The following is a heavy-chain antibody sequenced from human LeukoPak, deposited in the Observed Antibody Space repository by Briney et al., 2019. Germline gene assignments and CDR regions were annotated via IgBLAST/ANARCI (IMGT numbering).Heavy chain of an antibody. V-gene: IGHV3-30*03. CDR2: ISYDGSNK. CDR3: ARAQSRDGYNYDDFDY. CDR1: GFTFSSYG. Sequence: QTGGSLRLSCAASGFTFSSYGMHWVRQAPGKGLEWVAVISYDGSNKDYADSVKGRFTISRDNSKNTLYLQMNSLRAEDTAVYYCARAQSRDGYNYDDFDYWGQGTLVTVSS. D-gene: IGHD5-24*01. J-gene: IGHJ4*02.